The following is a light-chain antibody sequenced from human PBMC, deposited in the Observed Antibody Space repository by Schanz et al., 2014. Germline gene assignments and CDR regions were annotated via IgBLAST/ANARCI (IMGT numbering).Light chain of an antibody. J-gene: IGLJ3*02. CDR3: CSYAGSNTRRWV. CDR2: DVS. CDR1: SSDIGGYNY. V-gene: IGLV2-14*03. Sequence: QSALTQPASVSGSPGQSITISCTGTSSDIGGYNYVSWYQQHPGKAPKVMIFDVSNRPSGVSNRFSGSKSGNTASLTISGLQAEDEADYYCCSYAGSNTRRWVFGGGTKLTVL.